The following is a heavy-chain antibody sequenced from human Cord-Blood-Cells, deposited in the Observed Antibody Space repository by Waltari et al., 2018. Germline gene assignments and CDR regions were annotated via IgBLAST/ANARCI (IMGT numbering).Heavy chain of an antibody. Sequence: QVPMVQSGAEVKKPGSSVKVSCKASAGTFRSYAISWVRQAPGHGLEWMGGIIPILGTANYAQKFQGRVTITADESTSTAYMELSSLRSEDTAVYYCARGSYDSSGYYYYYYGMDVWGQGTTVTVSS. CDR2: IIPILGTA. CDR1: AGTFRSYA. D-gene: IGHD3-22*01. J-gene: IGHJ6*02. CDR3: ARGSYDSSGYYYYYYGMDV. V-gene: IGHV1-69*01.